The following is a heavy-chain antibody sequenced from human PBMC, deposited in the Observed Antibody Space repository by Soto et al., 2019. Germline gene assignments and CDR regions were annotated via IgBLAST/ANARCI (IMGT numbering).Heavy chain of an antibody. CDR3: AREGSGYNF. V-gene: IGHV1-69*13. CDR1: GGSFSSFG. Sequence: GASVKVSCKASGGSFSSFGISWVRQAPGQGLEWRGGIIPVFGRQNYAQRFRGRLTITADECTSTSYMELIDLGSEDTAVYYCAREGSGYNFWGQGTKVTVSS. J-gene: IGHJ1*01. D-gene: IGHD5-12*01. CDR2: IIPVFGRQ.